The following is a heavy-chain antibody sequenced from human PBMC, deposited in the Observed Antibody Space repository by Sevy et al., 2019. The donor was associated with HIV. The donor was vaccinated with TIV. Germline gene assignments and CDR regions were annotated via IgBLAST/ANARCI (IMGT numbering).Heavy chain of an antibody. Sequence: GGSLLSCAASGFTFSSYAMNWVRQAPGKGLQWVSGLSGGGGSTYYADSVKGRFAISRDNSKNTLYLQMNSLRAEDTAVYYCAKDRIWELGDAFDIWGQGTMVTVSS. CDR1: GFTFSSYA. V-gene: IGHV3-23*01. CDR2: LSGGGGST. J-gene: IGHJ3*02. D-gene: IGHD1-26*01. CDR3: AKDRIWELGDAFDI.